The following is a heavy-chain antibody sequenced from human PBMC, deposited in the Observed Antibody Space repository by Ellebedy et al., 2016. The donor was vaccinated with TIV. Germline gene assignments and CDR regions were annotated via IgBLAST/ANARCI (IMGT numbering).Heavy chain of an antibody. CDR2: LYFSGNT. D-gene: IGHD2-15*01. V-gene: IGHV4-39*07. CDR1: GGSISRCVYY. CDR3: GAFCSGDTCYSGVVDF. J-gene: IGHJ4*02. Sequence: SETLSLTXSVSGGSISRCVYYWGWVRQSPGKGLEWIGALYFSGNTYYTPSLKSRLTISVDTSKNQFSLNLNSVTAADTPVYYCGAFCSGDTCYSGVVDFWGQGRLVTVSS.